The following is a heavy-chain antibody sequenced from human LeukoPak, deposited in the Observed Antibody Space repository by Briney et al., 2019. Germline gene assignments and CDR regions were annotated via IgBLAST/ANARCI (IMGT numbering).Heavy chain of an antibody. Sequence: SETLSLTCTVSGGSITSYYWSWIRQPPEKGLEWIGYIYYSGSTNYNPSLKSRVTISVDTSKNQFSLKLSSVTAADTAVYYCAGHVSAAAGGRWGQGTLVTVSS. CDR1: GGSITSYY. CDR3: AGHVSAAAGGR. V-gene: IGHV4-59*01. J-gene: IGHJ4*02. D-gene: IGHD6-13*01. CDR2: IYYSGST.